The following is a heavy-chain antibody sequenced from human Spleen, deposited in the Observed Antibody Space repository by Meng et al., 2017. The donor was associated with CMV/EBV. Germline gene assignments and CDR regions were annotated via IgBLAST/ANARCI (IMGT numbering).Heavy chain of an antibody. CDR3: VRGLGRVDY. V-gene: IGHV4-34*01. Sequence: GSLRLSCAVYGGSFSGYYWTWIRQPPGKGLEWIGEISHSGSTNYNPSLKSRVTISVDTSKNQFSLKVSSVTAADTAVYYCVRGLGRVDYWGQGTLVTVSS. J-gene: IGHJ4*02. CDR1: GGSFSGYY. D-gene: IGHD1-26*01. CDR2: ISHSGST.